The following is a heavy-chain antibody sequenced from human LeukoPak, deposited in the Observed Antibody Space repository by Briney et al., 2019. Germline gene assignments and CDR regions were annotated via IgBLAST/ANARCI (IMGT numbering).Heavy chain of an antibody. CDR3: ARRYSSGIDY. V-gene: IGHV4-34*01. CDR2: INDSGST. D-gene: IGHD3-10*01. Sequence: SETLSLTCAVYGGSFSGYYWSWIRQPPGKGLEWIGEINDSGSTNYNPSLKSRVTISVDTSNNRVSLKVDSVTAADTAVYYCARRYSSGIDYWGQGTLVTVSS. CDR1: GGSFSGYY. J-gene: IGHJ4*02.